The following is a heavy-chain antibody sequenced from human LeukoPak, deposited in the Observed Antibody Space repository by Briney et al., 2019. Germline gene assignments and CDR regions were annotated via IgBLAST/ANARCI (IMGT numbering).Heavy chain of an antibody. Sequence: GASVKVSCKASGYTFTSYYMHWVRQAPGQGLEWMGIITASGGSTSYAQKFQGRVTMTRDTSTSTVYMELSSLRSEDTAVYYCARPYYYDGSGYPPGDYWGQGTLVTVSS. J-gene: IGHJ4*02. V-gene: IGHV1-46*01. D-gene: IGHD3-22*01. CDR2: ITASGGST. CDR1: GYTFTSYY. CDR3: ARPYYYDGSGYPPGDY.